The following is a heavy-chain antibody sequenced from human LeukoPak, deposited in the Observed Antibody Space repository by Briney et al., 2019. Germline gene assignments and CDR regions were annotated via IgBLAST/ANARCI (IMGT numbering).Heavy chain of an antibody. Sequence: SETLSLTCTVSGGSISSYYWSWIRQPPGKGLEWIGYIYYSGSTNYNPSLKSRVTISVDTSKNQFSLKLSSVTAADTAEYYCARGGYSSGWYVNRNDYWGQGTLVTVSS. CDR1: GGSISSYY. V-gene: IGHV4-59*01. CDR2: IYYSGST. CDR3: ARGGYSSGWYVNRNDY. J-gene: IGHJ4*02. D-gene: IGHD6-19*01.